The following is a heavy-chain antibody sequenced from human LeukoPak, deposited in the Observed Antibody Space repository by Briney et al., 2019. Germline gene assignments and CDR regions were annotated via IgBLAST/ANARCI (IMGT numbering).Heavy chain of an antibody. CDR2: IWYDGSNK. CDR1: GFTFTNYA. V-gene: IGHV3-33*08. CDR3: TGGIGWLCDT. J-gene: IGHJ5*02. D-gene: IGHD6-19*01. Sequence: GGSLRLSCAASGFTFTNYAMGWVRQAPGKGLEWVAVIWYDGSNKYYADSVKGRFTISRDNAETSMYLQMNSLRADDSAMYFCTGGIGWLCDTWGQETLVTVAS.